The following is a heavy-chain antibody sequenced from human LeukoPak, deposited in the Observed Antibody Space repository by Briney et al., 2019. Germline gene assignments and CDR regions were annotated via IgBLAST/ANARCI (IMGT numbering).Heavy chain of an antibody. CDR3: AKDWVYDSSGYYLPYFDY. V-gene: IGHV3-23*01. CDR2: ISGSGGST. D-gene: IGHD3-22*01. Sequence: GGSLRLSCAASGFTFSSYAMSWVRQAPGKGLEWVSAISGSGGSTYYADSVKGRFTISRDNSKNTLYLQMNSLRAEDTAVYYCAKDWVYDSSGYYLPYFDYWGQGTLVTVSS. J-gene: IGHJ4*02. CDR1: GFTFSSYA.